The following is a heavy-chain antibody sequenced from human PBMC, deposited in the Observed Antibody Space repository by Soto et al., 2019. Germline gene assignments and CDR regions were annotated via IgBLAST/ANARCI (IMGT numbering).Heavy chain of an antibody. CDR2: IIPLLGIT. V-gene: IGHV1-69*01. J-gene: IGHJ1*01. D-gene: IGHD6-6*01. CDR3: ARDPRSITGSTSAEGFQH. Sequence: QAQLMQSGAEVKKPGSSVKVSCKASGGTFSGYAINWVRQAPGQGLEWMGGIIPLLGITDYGQKFQGRITIAADESTGTAYMDLRGLRSEDTAIYYWARDPRSITGSTSAEGFQHWGQGTLVSVSS. CDR1: GGTFSGYA.